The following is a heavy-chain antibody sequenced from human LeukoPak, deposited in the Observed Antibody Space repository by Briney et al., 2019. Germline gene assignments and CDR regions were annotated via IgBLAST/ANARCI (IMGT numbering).Heavy chain of an antibody. CDR3: ARASERVVLPYY. V-gene: IGHV3-30-3*01. J-gene: IGHJ4*02. Sequence: GGSLRLSCAASGFTFSNSWMSWVRQAPGKGLEWVAVISYDGSNKYYADSVKGRFTISRDNSKNTLHLQMNSLRAEDTAVYYCARASERVVLPYYWGQGTLVTVSS. D-gene: IGHD3-10*01. CDR1: GFTFSNSW. CDR2: ISYDGSNK.